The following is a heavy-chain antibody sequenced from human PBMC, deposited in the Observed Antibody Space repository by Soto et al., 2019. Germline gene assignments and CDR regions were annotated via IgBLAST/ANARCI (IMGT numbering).Heavy chain of an antibody. CDR1: GESFSGYY. CDR3: VRAYGDNSYVDD. Sequence: PSETLSLTCAVYGESFSGYYWSWIRQSPGKGLEWIGEINHSGNTNYNPSLKSRVTVSVDTPKNQFSLNLNSVTAADTAVYYCVRAYGDNSYVDDWGQGTQVTGST. CDR2: INHSGNT. J-gene: IGHJ4*02. D-gene: IGHD4-17*01. V-gene: IGHV4-34*01.